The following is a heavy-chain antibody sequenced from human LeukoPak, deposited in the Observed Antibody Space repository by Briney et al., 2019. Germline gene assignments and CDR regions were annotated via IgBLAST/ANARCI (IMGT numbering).Heavy chain of an antibody. V-gene: IGHV3-23*01. CDR1: GFTFSSYA. Sequence: GGSLRLSCAASGFTFSSYAMSWVRQAPGKGLEWVSAISGSGGSTYYADSVKGRFTISRDNSKNTLYLQMNGLRAEDTAVYYCAKVSMYYDILTGYYETSPDYWGQGTLVTVSS. CDR2: ISGSGGST. D-gene: IGHD3-9*01. CDR3: AKVSMYYDILTGYYETSPDY. J-gene: IGHJ4*02.